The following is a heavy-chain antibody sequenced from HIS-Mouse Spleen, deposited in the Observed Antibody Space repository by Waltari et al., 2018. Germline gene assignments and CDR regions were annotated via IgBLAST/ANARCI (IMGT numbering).Heavy chain of an antibody. V-gene: IGHV1-2*02. CDR3: ARVLGIRNAFDI. J-gene: IGHJ3*02. CDR2: INHNSGRT. Sequence: QVQLVQSGAEVKKPGASVKVSCKASGYTFTGYYMHWVRQAPGQGLEWMGWINHNSGRTNYAQKFQGRVTMTRDTSISTAYMELSRLRSDDTAVYYCARVLGIRNAFDIWGQGTMVTVSS. CDR1: GYTFTGYY.